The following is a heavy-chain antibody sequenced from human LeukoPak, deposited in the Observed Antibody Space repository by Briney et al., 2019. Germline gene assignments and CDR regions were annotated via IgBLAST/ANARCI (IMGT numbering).Heavy chain of an antibody. J-gene: IGHJ6*03. CDR2: INQDGSEK. D-gene: IGHD1-26*01. CDR3: ARDVRNRVGLNYYHQYMDV. V-gene: IGHV3-7*01. CDR1: RTTFIHYW. Sequence: PGGSLRLSCEASRTTFIHYWMSWVRQAPGRGLEWVANINQDGSEKYYVDSVKGRFIISRDNAENSVYLHMNSLRADDTAVYYCARDVRNRVGLNYYHQYMDVWGKGTTVTVSS.